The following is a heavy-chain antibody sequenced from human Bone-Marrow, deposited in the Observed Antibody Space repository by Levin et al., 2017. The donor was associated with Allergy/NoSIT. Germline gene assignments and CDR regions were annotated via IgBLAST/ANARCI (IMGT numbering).Heavy chain of an antibody. CDR2: IYSGGST. J-gene: IGHJ5*02. Sequence: LAGGSLRLSCAASGFTVSSNYMSWVRQAPGKGLEWVSVIYSGGSTYYADSVKGRFTISRDNSKNTLYLQMNSLRAEDTAVYYCARTPCSGSSTSCPTINEKNWFDPWGQGTLVTVSS. CDR3: ARTPCSGSSTSCPTINEKNWFDP. CDR1: GFTVSSNY. V-gene: IGHV3-66*01. D-gene: IGHD2-2*01.